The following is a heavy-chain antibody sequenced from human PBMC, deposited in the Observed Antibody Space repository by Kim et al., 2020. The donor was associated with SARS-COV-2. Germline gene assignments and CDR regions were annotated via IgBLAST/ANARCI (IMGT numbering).Heavy chain of an antibody. D-gene: IGHD3-22*01. CDR3: ARVAGDSGGYYDF. J-gene: IGHJ4*02. CDR2: ISSSGGGT. Sequence: GGSLRLSCVASGFIFSNYAMSWVRQAPGRGLEWVSLISSSGGGTDYADSVKGRFTISRDSSKSTLYLQLHSLRAEDTAVYYCARVAGDSGGYYDFWGQGT. CDR1: GFIFSNYA. V-gene: IGHV3-23*01.